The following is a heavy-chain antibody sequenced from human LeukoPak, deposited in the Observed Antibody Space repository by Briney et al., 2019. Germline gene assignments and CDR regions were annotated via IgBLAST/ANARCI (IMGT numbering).Heavy chain of an antibody. J-gene: IGHJ4*02. Sequence: ASVKVSCKASGGTFSSYAISWVRQAPGQGLEWMGGIIPIFGTASYAQKFQGRVTITTDESTSTAYMELSSLRSEDTAVYYCARARGLGYCSSTSCYLFDYWGQGTLVTVSS. CDR3: ARARGLGYCSSTSCYLFDY. CDR2: IIPIFGTA. D-gene: IGHD2-2*01. CDR1: GGTFSSYA. V-gene: IGHV1-69*05.